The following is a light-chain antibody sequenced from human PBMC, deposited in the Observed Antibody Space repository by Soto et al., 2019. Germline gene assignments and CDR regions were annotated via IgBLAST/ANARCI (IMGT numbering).Light chain of an antibody. CDR1: QSVSSSY. V-gene: IGKV3-20*01. Sequence: EIVLTQSPGTLSLSPGERATLSCRTSQSVSSSYIAWYQQRPGQAPRLLIYGASKRATDIPDTFSGSGSGTDFTLTISRLEPEDFAVYYCQHYGSSPPLTFGGGTEVEIK. CDR3: QHYGSSPPLT. J-gene: IGKJ4*01. CDR2: GAS.